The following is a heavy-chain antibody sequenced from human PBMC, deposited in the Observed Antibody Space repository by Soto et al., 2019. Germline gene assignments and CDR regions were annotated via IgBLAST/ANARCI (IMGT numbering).Heavy chain of an antibody. CDR3: ARQSGRLTWNPGAYYYYGMDV. CDR2: ISAYNGNT. D-gene: IGHD1-1*01. Sequence: ASVKVSCKASGYTFTSYGISWVRQAPGQGLEWMGWISAYNGNTNYAQKLQGRVTMTTDTSTSTAYMELRSLRSDDTAVYYCARQSGRLTWNPGAYYYYGMDVWGQGTTVTVSS. CDR1: GYTFTSYG. J-gene: IGHJ6*02. V-gene: IGHV1-18*01.